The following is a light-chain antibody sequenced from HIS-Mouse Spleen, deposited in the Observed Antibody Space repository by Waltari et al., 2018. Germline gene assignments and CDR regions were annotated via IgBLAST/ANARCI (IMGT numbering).Light chain of an antibody. CDR2: DVS. CDR3: SSYTSSSKV. CDR1: SSSVGGSHS. J-gene: IGLJ2*01. V-gene: IGLV2-14*03. Sequence: QSALTQPASVSGSPGQSITIPCTGTSSSVGGSHSVSWYQQHPGKAPKLIIYDVSHRPSGVSNRFSGSKSGNTASLTISGLQAEDEADYYCSSYTSSSKVFGGGTKLTVL.